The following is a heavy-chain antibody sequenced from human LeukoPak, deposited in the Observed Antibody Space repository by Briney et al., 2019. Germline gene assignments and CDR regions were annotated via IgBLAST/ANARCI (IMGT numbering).Heavy chain of an antibody. Sequence: ASVTVSFKASGYTFTSYDINWVRQATGQGLEWMGLMNPNSGNTGYAQKLQGRVTMTRDTSISTAYMELSSLACEDTAVYYCARVPSYNGGEGFYFYGLDVWGHGTTVTVSS. CDR3: ARVPSYNGGEGFYFYGLDV. V-gene: IGHV1-8*01. J-gene: IGHJ6*02. CDR2: MNPNSGNT. D-gene: IGHD1-14*01. CDR1: GYTFTSYD.